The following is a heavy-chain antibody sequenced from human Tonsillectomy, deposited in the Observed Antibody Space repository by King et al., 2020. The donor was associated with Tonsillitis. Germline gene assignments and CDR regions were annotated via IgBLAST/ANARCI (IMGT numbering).Heavy chain of an antibody. Sequence: VQLVESGGGLVQAGGSLRLSCAASGFTFNNYWMHWVRQAPGKGLVWVLRIKGDGSGASHADSVQGRFTISRDNAKNTLYLQMNSLRAEDTAVYYCARDGLGGGSSWYDAPDIWGQGTMVTVSS. V-gene: IGHV3-74*01. CDR3: ARDGLGGGSSWYDAPDI. CDR1: GFTFNNYW. J-gene: IGHJ3*02. CDR2: IKGDGSGA. D-gene: IGHD6-13*01.